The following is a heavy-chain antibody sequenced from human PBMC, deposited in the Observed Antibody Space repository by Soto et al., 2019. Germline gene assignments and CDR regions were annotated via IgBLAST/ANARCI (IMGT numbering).Heavy chain of an antibody. J-gene: IGHJ4*02. CDR2: IYYSGST. V-gene: IGHV4-61*08. CDR1: GGSISSGGYS. Sequence: SETLSLTCAVSGGSISSGGYSWSWIRQPPGKGLEWIGYIYYSGSTNYNPSLKSRVTISVDTSKNQFSLKLSSVTAADTAVYYCARVGYSYGEFDYWGQGTLVTVSS. D-gene: IGHD5-18*01. CDR3: ARVGYSYGEFDY.